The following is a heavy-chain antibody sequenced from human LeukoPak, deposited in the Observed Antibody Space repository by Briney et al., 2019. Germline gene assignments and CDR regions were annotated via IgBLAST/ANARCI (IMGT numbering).Heavy chain of an antibody. CDR3: ARLGYSVSWTDC. Sequence: SETLSLTCAVSGGSISSSSHYWGWICQPPGKRLEWIGSIYYSGSTYYNPSLKSRVTISVDTSKNQFSLRLSSVTAADMAVYFCARLGYSVSWTDCWGQGTLVTVSS. V-gene: IGHV4-39*01. J-gene: IGHJ4*02. D-gene: IGHD6-13*01. CDR1: GGSISSSSHY. CDR2: IYYSGST.